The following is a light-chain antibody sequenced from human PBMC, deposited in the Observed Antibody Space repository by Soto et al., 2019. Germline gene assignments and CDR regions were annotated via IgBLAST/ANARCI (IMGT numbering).Light chain of an antibody. J-gene: IGKJ2*01. V-gene: IGKV2-30*01. CDR1: QSLVSSDGNTF. CDR2: KVS. Sequence: DVVMTQSPLSLPVTLGQPASISCSSSQSLVSSDGNTFLNWFQQRPGQSPRRLIYKVSNRDSGVPDRFSGSESGTDFTLKISRVKAEDVGVYYCMQGTHWPYTFGQGTKLEIK. CDR3: MQGTHWPYT.